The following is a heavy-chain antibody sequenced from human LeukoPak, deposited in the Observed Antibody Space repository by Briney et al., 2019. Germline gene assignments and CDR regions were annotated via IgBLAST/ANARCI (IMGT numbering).Heavy chain of an antibody. CDR2: ISGSCGST. V-gene: IGHV3-23*01. CDR3: AKAHELRYFDWLLQLFDY. J-gene: IGHJ4*02. D-gene: IGHD3-9*01. Sequence: GGSLRLSCAASGLTFSSYAMSWVRHAPGKGLEWVSAISGSCGSTYYADSVKGRFTIPRDNSKNTLYLQMNSLRAEDTAVYYCAKAHELRYFDWLLQLFDYWGQGTLVTVSS. CDR1: GLTFSSYA.